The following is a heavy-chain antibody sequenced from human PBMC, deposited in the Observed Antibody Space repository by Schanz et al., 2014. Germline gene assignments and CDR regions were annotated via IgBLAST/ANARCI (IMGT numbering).Heavy chain of an antibody. V-gene: IGHV3-33*01. CDR3: ARDPNSVNEIDY. D-gene: IGHD5-12*01. J-gene: IGHJ4*02. CDR2: IWYDGNNK. Sequence: QVQLVESGGGVVQPGKSLRLSCAASGFTFSSYGMHWVRQAPGKGLEWVAVIWYDGNNKYYADSVKGRFTISRDNSKNILYLQMNSLRVEDTAVYYCARDPNSVNEIDYWGQGTLVTVSS. CDR1: GFTFSSYG.